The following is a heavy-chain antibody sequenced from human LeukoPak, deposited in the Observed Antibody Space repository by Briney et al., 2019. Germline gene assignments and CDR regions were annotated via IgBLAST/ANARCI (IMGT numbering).Heavy chain of an antibody. CDR2: IYYTGTT. J-gene: IGHJ5*02. CDR3: ARQQCNGGSCYSRAIWFDP. Sequence: PSETLSLTCTVSGGSICSSTYYWAWIRQPPGKGLEWIGSIYYTGTTYYNPSLTSRVTISVDMSKNQFSLRLTSVTAADTAVFYCARQQCNGGSCYSRAIWFDPWGQGTLVTVSS. CDR1: GGSICSSTYY. D-gene: IGHD2-15*01. V-gene: IGHV4-39*01.